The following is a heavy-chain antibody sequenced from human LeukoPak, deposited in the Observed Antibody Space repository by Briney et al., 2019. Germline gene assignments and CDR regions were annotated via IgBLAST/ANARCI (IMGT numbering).Heavy chain of an antibody. Sequence: SETLSLTCTVSGGSISSSTYHWALIRQPPGKGLEWMGSIYYTGTTYYNPSLKSRVTLSVDTSKNQFSLKVNSVTAADTAVYYCASDLKWGQGTLVIVSS. CDR3: ASDLK. V-gene: IGHV4-39*01. CDR1: GGSISSSTYH. CDR2: IYYTGTT. J-gene: IGHJ4*02.